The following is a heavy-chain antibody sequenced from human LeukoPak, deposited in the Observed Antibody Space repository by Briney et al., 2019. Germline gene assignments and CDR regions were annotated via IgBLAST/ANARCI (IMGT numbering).Heavy chain of an antibody. V-gene: IGHV3-23*01. J-gene: IGHJ4*02. CDR2: ISGSGGST. Sequence: PGGSLRLSCAASGFTFSSYAMTWVRQAPGKGLEWVSAISGSGGSTYYADSVKGRFTISRDNSKNTLYLQMNSLRAEDTAVYFCAKVVVADTQHFDFGGQGTLVTVSS. D-gene: IGHD2-15*01. CDR3: AKVVVADTQHFDF. CDR1: GFTFSSYA.